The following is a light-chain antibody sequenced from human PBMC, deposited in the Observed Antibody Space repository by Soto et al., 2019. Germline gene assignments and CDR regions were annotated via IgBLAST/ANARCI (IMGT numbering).Light chain of an antibody. CDR3: AAWEDRLNGYV. Sequence: QSVLTQPPSVSEAPRQRVTISCSGSSSNIGNNAVNWYQQLPGKAPKLLIYYDDLLPSGVSDRFSGSKSGTSASLAISGLQSEDEADYYCAAWEDRLNGYVFGTGTQLTVL. CDR2: YDD. CDR1: SSNIGNNA. J-gene: IGLJ1*01. V-gene: IGLV1-36*01.